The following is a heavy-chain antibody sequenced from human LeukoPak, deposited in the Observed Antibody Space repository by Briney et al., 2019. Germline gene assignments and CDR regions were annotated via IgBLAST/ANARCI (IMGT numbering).Heavy chain of an antibody. CDR1: GYSISISYY. CDR3: ARHGRYGSAY. Sequence: SETLSLTCIVSGYSISISYYWGWIRQPPGKGLERIGRIYTSGSTNYNPSLKSRVTMSVDTSKNQFSLKLSSVTAADTAVYYCARHGRYGSAYWGQGTLVTVSS. J-gene: IGHJ4*02. V-gene: IGHV4-38-2*02. CDR2: IYTSGST. D-gene: IGHD3-10*01.